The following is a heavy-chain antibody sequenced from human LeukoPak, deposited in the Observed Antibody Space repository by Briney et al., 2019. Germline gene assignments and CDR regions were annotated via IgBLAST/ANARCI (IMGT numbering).Heavy chain of an antibody. CDR2: IWSDSADI. CDR3: AKGVYGSGSYPHFDY. D-gene: IGHD3-10*01. J-gene: IGHJ4*02. V-gene: IGHV3-21*01. CDR1: GFIFSRYT. Sequence: GGSLRLSCAASGFIFSRYTINWVRQAPGKGLEWVSSIWSDSADIHYADSVKGRFTISRDNSKNTLYLQMNSLRAEDTAVYYCAKGVYGSGSYPHFDYWGQGTLVTVSS.